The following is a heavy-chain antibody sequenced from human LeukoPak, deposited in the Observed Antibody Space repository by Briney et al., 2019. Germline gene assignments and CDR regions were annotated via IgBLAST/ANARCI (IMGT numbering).Heavy chain of an antibody. CDR2: IYHSGST. J-gene: IGHJ4*02. CDR3: ARGGRYSSRWTWGPFDY. V-gene: IGHV4-30-2*01. Sequence: SETLSLTGAVSGASISSGGYSWSFIRQPPGKGLEWIGYIYHSGSTYYNPSLKSRVTISVDRSKNQFSLKLSSVTATDTAVYYCARGGRYSSRWTWGPFDYWGQGTLVTVSS. CDR1: GASISSGGYS. D-gene: IGHD6-13*01.